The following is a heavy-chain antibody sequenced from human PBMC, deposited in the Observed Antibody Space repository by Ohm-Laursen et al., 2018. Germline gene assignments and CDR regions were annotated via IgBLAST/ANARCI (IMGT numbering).Heavy chain of an antibody. CDR2: IWYDGSNK. CDR1: GFTFRSYG. J-gene: IGHJ4*02. D-gene: IGHD3-9*01. V-gene: IGHV3-33*01. Sequence: SLRLSCSASGFTFRSYGMHWVRQAPGKGLEWVAVIWYDGSNKYYADSVKGRFTISRDNSRNTLDLQMNSLRVEDTALYYCARDIDWVAFDYWGQGTLVTVSS. CDR3: ARDIDWVAFDY.